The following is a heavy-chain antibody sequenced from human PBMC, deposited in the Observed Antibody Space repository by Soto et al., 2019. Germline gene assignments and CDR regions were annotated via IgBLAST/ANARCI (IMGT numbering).Heavy chain of an antibody. D-gene: IGHD4-17*01. CDR3: ARDQLTTPFDY. J-gene: IGHJ4*02. CDR2: IYYSGST. V-gene: IGHV4-31*03. CDR1: GGSISSGGYY. Sequence: KPSETLSLTCTVSGGSISSGGYYWSWIRQHPGKGLEWIGYIYYSGSTYYNPSLKSRVTISVDTSKNQFSLKLSSVTAADTAVYYCARDQLTTPFDYWGQGTLVTVSS.